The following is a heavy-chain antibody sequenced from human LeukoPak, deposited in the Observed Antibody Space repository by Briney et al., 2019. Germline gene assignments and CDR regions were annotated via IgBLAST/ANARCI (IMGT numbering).Heavy chain of an antibody. Sequence: PSETLSLTCTVSGGSISSSSYYWGWIRQPPGKGLEWIGSMYFSGSTYYNPSLKSRVTISVDTSKNQFSLKLSSVTAADTAVYYCARDLHLAQYTFGGVIAYFDYWGQGTLVTVSS. CDR1: GGSISSSSYY. D-gene: IGHD3-16*02. J-gene: IGHJ4*02. V-gene: IGHV4-39*07. CDR3: ARDLHLAQYTFGGVIAYFDY. CDR2: MYFSGST.